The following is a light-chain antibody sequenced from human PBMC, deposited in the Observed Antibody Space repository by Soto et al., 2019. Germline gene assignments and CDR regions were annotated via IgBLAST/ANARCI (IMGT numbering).Light chain of an antibody. V-gene: IGLV1-51*01. J-gene: IGLJ2*01. CDR1: ASNIGTQF. CDR2: DND. CDR3: VTWDRVLTVGV. Sequence: QSVLTQPPSVSAAPGQSVTISCSGSASNIGTQFVSWYQQLPGAAPKLLIYDNDKRPSDIPDRFSGSTSDTSATLTITGLRTGDEADYYCVTWDRVLTVGVFGGGTKLTVL.